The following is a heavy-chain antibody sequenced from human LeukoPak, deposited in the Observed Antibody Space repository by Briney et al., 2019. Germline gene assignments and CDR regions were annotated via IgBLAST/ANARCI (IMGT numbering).Heavy chain of an antibody. Sequence: ASVKVSFKASGYTFTGYYMHWVRQAPGQGLEWMGWINPNSGGTNYAQKFQGRVTMTRDTSISTAYMELSRLRSDDTAVYYCAREGAMVRGANYYYYGMDVWGQGTTVTVSS. J-gene: IGHJ6*02. V-gene: IGHV1-2*02. CDR2: INPNSGGT. D-gene: IGHD3-10*01. CDR1: GYTFTGYY. CDR3: AREGAMVRGANYYYYGMDV.